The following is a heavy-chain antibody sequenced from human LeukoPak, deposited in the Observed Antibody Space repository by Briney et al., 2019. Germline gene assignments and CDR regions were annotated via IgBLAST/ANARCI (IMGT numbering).Heavy chain of an antibody. V-gene: IGHV1-2*02. D-gene: IGHD5-18*01. CDR2: INPNSGGT. CDR3: ARVGGYSYGSGAFDI. J-gene: IGHJ3*02. Sequence: ASVKVSCKASGYTFTGYYMHWVRQAPGQGLEWMGWINPNSGGTNYAQKFQGRVTMTRDTSISTAYMELSRLRSDDTAVYYCARVGGYSYGSGAFDIWGQGTMVTVSS. CDR1: GYTFTGYY.